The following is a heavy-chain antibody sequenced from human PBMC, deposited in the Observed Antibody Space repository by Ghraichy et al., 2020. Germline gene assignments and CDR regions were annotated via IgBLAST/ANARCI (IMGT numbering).Heavy chain of an antibody. J-gene: IGHJ6*02. CDR2: ISGSGGST. V-gene: IGHV3-23*01. CDR1: GFTFSSYA. D-gene: IGHD5-24*01. Sequence: GGSLRLSCAASGFTFSSYAMSWVRQAPGKGLEWVSAISGSGGSTYYADSVKGRFTISRDNSKNTLYLQMNNLRAEDTAVYYCAKDRWLQSKYYYYGMDVWGQGTTVTVSS. CDR3: AKDRWLQSKYYYYGMDV.